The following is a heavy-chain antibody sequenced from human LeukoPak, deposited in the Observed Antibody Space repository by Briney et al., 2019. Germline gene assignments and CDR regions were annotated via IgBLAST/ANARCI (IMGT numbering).Heavy chain of an antibody. CDR3: AKASSDYGSGSYDY. J-gene: IGHJ4*02. D-gene: IGHD3-10*01. CDR2: ISWNSGSI. V-gene: IGHV3-9*01. CDR1: GFTFDDYA. Sequence: PGGSLRLSCAASGFTFDDYAMHWVRQAPGKGLEWVSGISWNSGSIGYADSVKGRFTISRDNAKNSLYLQMNSLRAEDTALYYCAKASSDYGSGSYDYWGQGTLVTVSS.